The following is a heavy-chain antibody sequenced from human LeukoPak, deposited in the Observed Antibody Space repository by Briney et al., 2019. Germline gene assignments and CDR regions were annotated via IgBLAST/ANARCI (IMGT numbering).Heavy chain of an antibody. CDR1: GYTFTSYG. CDR2: ISTYNGNT. J-gene: IGHJ4*02. D-gene: IGHD6-19*01. V-gene: IGHV1-18*01. CDR3: ARDYSSGWPNFDY. Sequence: GASVKVSRKASGYTFTSYGISWVRQAPGQGLEWMGWISTYNGNTNYAQKLQGRVTMTTDTSTSTAYMELRSLRSNDTAVYYCARDYSSGWPNFDYWGQGTLVTVSS.